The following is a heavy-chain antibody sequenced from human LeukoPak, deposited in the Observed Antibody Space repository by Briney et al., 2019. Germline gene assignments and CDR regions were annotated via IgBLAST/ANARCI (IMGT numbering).Heavy chain of an antibody. D-gene: IGHD4-23*01. Sequence: PGGSLRLSCAASGFTFSSYGMHWVRQAPGKGLGWVAVIWYDGSNKYYADSVKGRFTISRDNSKNTLYLQMNSLRAEDTAVYYCARDGDLDYGGNFPFDYWGQGTLVTVSS. CDR2: IWYDGSNK. CDR1: GFTFSSYG. V-gene: IGHV3-33*01. J-gene: IGHJ4*02. CDR3: ARDGDLDYGGNFPFDY.